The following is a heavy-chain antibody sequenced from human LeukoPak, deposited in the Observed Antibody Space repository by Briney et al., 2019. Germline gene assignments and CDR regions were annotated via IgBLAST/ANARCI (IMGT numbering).Heavy chain of an antibody. Sequence: GGSLRLSCAASGFTFSSYAMHWVRQAPGKGLEWVAVISYDGSNKYYADSVKGRFTISRDNSKNTLYLQMNSLRAEDTAVYYCARGFKRWYQLPYYGMDVWGQGTTVTVSS. CDR3: ARGFKRWYQLPYYGMDV. V-gene: IGHV3-30-3*01. CDR1: GFTFSSYA. CDR2: ISYDGSNK. D-gene: IGHD2-2*01. J-gene: IGHJ6*02.